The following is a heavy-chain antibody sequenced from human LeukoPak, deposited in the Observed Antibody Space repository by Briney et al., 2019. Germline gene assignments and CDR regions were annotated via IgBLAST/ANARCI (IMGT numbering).Heavy chain of an antibody. J-gene: IGHJ4*02. Sequence: GGSLRLSCVASGFTFSNYLMNWVRQAPGKGLEWVSGISHSGSSIYYADSVKGRFAISRDNSKNTLYLQMDRLRVEDTAVYYCAMALDYWGQGTLVTVSS. CDR1: GFTFSNYL. CDR3: AMALDY. CDR2: ISHSGSSI. V-gene: IGHV3-23*01.